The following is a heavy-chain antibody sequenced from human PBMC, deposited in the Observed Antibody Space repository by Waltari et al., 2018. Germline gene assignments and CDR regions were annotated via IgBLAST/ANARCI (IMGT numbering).Heavy chain of an antibody. V-gene: IGHV6-1*01. CDR3: ARDSDVVVPAAARYFDY. D-gene: IGHD2-2*01. CDR1: GDSVSSNSAA. J-gene: IGHJ4*02. Sequence: QVQLQQSGPGLVKPSQTLSLTCAISGDSVSSNSAAWNWIRQSPSRGLEWLGRTYYRSKWYNDDAVSVKSRITINPDTSKNQFSLQLNSVTPEDTAVYYCARDSDVVVPAAARYFDYWGQGTLVTVSS. CDR2: TYYRSKWYN.